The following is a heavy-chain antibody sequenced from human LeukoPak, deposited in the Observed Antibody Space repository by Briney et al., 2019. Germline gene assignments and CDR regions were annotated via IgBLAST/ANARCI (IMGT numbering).Heavy chain of an antibody. Sequence: SVKVSCKASGGTFSSYAISWVRQAPGQGLEWMGGIIPIFGTVNYAQKFQGRVTITADKSTSTAYMELSSLRSEDTAVYYCARDGGYCSGGSCSNDAFDIWGQGTMVTVSS. CDR3: ARDGGYCSGGSCSNDAFDI. CDR1: GGTFSSYA. V-gene: IGHV1-69*06. CDR2: IIPIFGTV. D-gene: IGHD2-15*01. J-gene: IGHJ3*02.